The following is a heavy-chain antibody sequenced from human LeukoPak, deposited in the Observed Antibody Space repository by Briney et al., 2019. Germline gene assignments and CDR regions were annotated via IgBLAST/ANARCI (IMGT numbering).Heavy chain of an antibody. CDR1: GGTFSSYA. CDR2: IIPIFGTA. D-gene: IGHD1-26*01. Sequence: ASVKVSCKASGGTFSSYAISWVRQAPGQGLEWMGGIIPIFGTANYAQKFQGRVTITADESTSTAYMELSSLRSEDTAVYYCARGVVGATHFDYWGQGTLVTVSS. CDR3: ARGVVGATHFDY. J-gene: IGHJ4*02. V-gene: IGHV1-69*13.